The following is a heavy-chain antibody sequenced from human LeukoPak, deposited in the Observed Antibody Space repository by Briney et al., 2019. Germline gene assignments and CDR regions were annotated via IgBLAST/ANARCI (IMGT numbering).Heavy chain of an antibody. D-gene: IGHD3-3*01. CDR1: GYTFTSYG. Sequence: ASVKVSCKASGYTFTSYGISWVRQAPGQGLEWMGWVSAYNGNTNYAQKLQGRVTMTTDTSTSTAYMELRSLRSDDTAVYYCARGISDFWSGYYTDYYFDYWGQGTLVTVSS. CDR3: ARGISDFWSGYYTDYYFDY. J-gene: IGHJ4*02. CDR2: VSAYNGNT. V-gene: IGHV1-18*01.